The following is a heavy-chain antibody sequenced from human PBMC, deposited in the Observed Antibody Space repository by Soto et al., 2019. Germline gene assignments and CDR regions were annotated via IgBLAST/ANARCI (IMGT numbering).Heavy chain of an antibody. CDR3: AKDRLATIATPRFDP. CDR1: GFTFSSYG. V-gene: IGHV3-23*01. J-gene: IGHJ5*02. CDR2: ISGSGGST. D-gene: IGHD3-3*02. Sequence: EVQLLESGGGLVQPGGSLRLSCAASGFTFSSYGMSWVRQAPGKGLEWVSVISGSGGSTHYADSVKGRFTISRDNSKNTLYLQMNSLRVEDTAVYYCAKDRLATIATPRFDPWGQGTLVTVSS.